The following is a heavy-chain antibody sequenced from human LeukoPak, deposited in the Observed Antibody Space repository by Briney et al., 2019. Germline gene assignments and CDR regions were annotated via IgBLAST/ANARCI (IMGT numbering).Heavy chain of an antibody. CDR1: GGSISSSSYY. Sequence: SETQSLTCTVSGGSISSSSYYWGWIRQPPGKGLEWIGSIYYSGSTYYNPSLKSRVTISVDTSKNQFSLKLSSVTAADTAVYYCARDYGSGSYPHWGQGTLVTVSS. V-gene: IGHV4-39*02. CDR3: ARDYGSGSYPH. CDR2: IYYSGST. J-gene: IGHJ4*02. D-gene: IGHD3-10*01.